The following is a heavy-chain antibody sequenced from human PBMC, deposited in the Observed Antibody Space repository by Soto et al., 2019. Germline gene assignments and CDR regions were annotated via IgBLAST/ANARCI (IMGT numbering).Heavy chain of an antibody. D-gene: IGHD6-13*01. CDR3: AKDLRAAAGTRGMDV. V-gene: IGHV3-30*18. CDR2: ISYDGSNK. Sequence: LRLSCAASGFTFSSYGMHWVRQAPGKGLEWVAVISYDGSNKYYADFVKGRFTISRDNSKNTLYLQMNSLRAEDTAVYYCAKDLRAAAGTRGMDVWGQGTAVTVSS. CDR1: GFTFSSYG. J-gene: IGHJ6*02.